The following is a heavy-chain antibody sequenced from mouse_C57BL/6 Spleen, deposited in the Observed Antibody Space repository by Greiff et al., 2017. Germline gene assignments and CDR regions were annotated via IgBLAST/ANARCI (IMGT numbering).Heavy chain of an antibody. J-gene: IGHJ2*01. D-gene: IGHD3-2*02. CDR3: ARGAQARYYFDY. Sequence: QVQLQQSGAELVKPGASVKISCKASGYAFSSYWMNWVKQRPGKGLEWIGQIYPGDGDTNYNGKFKGKATLTADKSSSTAYMQLSSLTSEDSAVYFCARGAQARYYFDYWGQGTTLTVSS. V-gene: IGHV1-80*01. CDR2: IYPGDGDT. CDR1: GYAFSSYW.